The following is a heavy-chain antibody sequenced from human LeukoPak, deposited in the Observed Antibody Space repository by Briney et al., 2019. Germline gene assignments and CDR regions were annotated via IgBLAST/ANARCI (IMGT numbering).Heavy chain of an antibody. Sequence: GGSLRLSCAASGFTFSSYAMPWVRQAPGKGLEWVAVISYDGSNKYYADSVKGRFTISRDNSKNTLYLQMNSLRAEDTAVYYCARVYDSSGYYYVQGDYWGQGTLVTVSS. J-gene: IGHJ4*02. CDR1: GFTFSSYA. CDR3: ARVYDSSGYYYVQGDY. D-gene: IGHD3-22*01. V-gene: IGHV3-30-3*01. CDR2: ISYDGSNK.